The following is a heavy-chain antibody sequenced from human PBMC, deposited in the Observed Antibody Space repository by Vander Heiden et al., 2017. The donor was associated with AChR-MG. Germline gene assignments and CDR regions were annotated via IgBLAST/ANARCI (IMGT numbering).Heavy chain of an antibody. CDR3: ARTPPRDDENTPGEDY. CDR2: ISYDGSNK. D-gene: IGHD4-17*01. CDR1: GFPFSIYS. J-gene: IGHJ4*02. Sequence: QVQLVESGGGVVQPGRSLRLPCAASGFPFSIYSMHWVRQAPGKGLEWVAVISYDGSNKYYADSVKGRFTISRDNSKNTLYLQMNSLRAEDTAVYYCARTPPRDDENTPGEDYWGQGTLVTVSS. V-gene: IGHV3-30-3*01.